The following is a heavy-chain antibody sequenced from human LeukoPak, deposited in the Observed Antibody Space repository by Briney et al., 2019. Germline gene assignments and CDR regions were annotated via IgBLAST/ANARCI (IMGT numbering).Heavy chain of an antibody. CDR1: GGSFSGYY. V-gene: IGHV4-34*01. Sequence: SETLSLTCAVYGGSFSGYYWSWIRQPPGKGLEWIGEINHSGSTNYNPSLKSRVTISVDTSKNQFSLKLSSVTAADTAVCYCARAGQQLGTYNWFDPWGQGTLVTVSS. CDR2: INHSGST. D-gene: IGHD6-13*01. CDR3: ARAGQQLGTYNWFDP. J-gene: IGHJ5*02.